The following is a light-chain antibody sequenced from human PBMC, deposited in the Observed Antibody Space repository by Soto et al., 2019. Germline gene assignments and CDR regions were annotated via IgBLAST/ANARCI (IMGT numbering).Light chain of an antibody. V-gene: IGKV3-20*01. CDR2: GAS. Sequence: EIVLTQSPGTLSLSPGERATLSCRASQSVSRNYLVWYQQKPGQAPRLLIYGASSRATGIPDRFSGSGSGTNFTLTISKLEPEDFAVYYCQQSGRSPCTFGQGTKVEIK. J-gene: IGKJ1*01. CDR1: QSVSRNY. CDR3: QQSGRSPCT.